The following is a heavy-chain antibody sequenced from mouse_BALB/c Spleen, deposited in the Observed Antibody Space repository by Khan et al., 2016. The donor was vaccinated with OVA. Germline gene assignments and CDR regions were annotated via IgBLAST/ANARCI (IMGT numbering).Heavy chain of an antibody. D-gene: IGHD4-1*01. CDR1: GYSITSDYA. Sequence: EVKLQESGPGLVKPSQSLSLTCTVTGYSITSDYAWNWLRQFPGNKLEWMGYISYSGSTTYNPSLKSRISITRATPKDQFFLQLKSLTSEDTATYYCASELGRYYALDYWGQGTSVTVSS. V-gene: IGHV3-2*02. CDR2: ISYSGST. CDR3: ASELGRYYALDY. J-gene: IGHJ4*01.